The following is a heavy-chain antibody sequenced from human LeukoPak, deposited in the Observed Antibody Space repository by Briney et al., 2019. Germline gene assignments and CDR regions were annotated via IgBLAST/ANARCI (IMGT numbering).Heavy chain of an antibody. D-gene: IGHD3-3*01. CDR2: ISGSGGST. CDR1: GFTFSSYA. Sequence: PGGSLRLSCAASGFTFSSYAMSWVRQAPGKGLEWVSAISGSGGSTYYADSVKGRFTISRDNSKNTLYLQMNSLRAEDTAVYYCAKDQFVRFLEWLLYSGAFDIWGQGTMVTVSS. J-gene: IGHJ3*02. CDR3: AKDQFVRFLEWLLYSGAFDI. V-gene: IGHV3-23*01.